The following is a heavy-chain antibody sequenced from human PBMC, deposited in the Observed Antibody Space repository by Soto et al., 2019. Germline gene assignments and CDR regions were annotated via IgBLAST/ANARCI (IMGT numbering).Heavy chain of an antibody. CDR2: IWYDGSNK. D-gene: IGHD3-16*02. CDR3: ARDGGVIGYFDY. V-gene: IGHV3-33*01. Sequence: GGSLRLSCAASGFTFGSYGMHWVRQAPGKGLEWVAVIWYDGSNKYYADSVKGRFTISRDNSKNTLYLQMNSLRAEDTAVYYCARDGGVIGYFDYWGQGTLVTVSS. J-gene: IGHJ4*02. CDR1: GFTFGSYG.